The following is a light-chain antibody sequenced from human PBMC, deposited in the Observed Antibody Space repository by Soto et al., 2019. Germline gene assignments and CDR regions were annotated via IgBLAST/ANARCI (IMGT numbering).Light chain of an antibody. Sequence: EIVLTQSPGTLSLSPGEGATLSCRASQTVGSNYLAWYQQKPGQAPRLLIYGASRMDTGIPDSFSGSGSWTDFTLTIISLEPNAFVVYYCQQDGYSPPWTFGQGTKVETK. CDR3: QQDGYSPPWT. V-gene: IGKV3-20*01. J-gene: IGKJ1*01. CDR2: GAS. CDR1: QTVGSNY.